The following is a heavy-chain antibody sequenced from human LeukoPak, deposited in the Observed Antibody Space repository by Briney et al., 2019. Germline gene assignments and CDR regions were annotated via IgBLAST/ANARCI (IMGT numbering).Heavy chain of an antibody. CDR3: ARVAVIVGATFDAFDI. J-gene: IGHJ3*02. D-gene: IGHD1-26*01. Sequence: SETLSLTCTVSGGSISSYYWSWIRQPAGKGLEWIGRIYTSGSTNYNPSLKSRVTISVDTSKNQFSLKLSSVTAADTAVYYCARVAVIVGATFDAFDIWGQGTMVTVSS. V-gene: IGHV4-4*07. CDR1: GGSISSYY. CDR2: IYTSGST.